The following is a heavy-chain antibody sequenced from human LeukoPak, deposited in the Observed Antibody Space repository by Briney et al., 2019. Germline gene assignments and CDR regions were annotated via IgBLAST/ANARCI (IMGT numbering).Heavy chain of an antibody. D-gene: IGHD6-19*01. J-gene: IGHJ4*02. V-gene: IGHV3-74*01. CDR2: INTDGTVT. CDR3: ATKQWLAPPPDS. Sequence: PGGSLRLSCAASGFTFSKYWMLWVRQAPGKGLESVSVINTDGTVTTYADSVKGRFTVSRDNADNTMFLQMNSVRDEDTAVYYCATKQWLAPPPDSWGQGTPVTVSS. CDR1: GFTFSKYW.